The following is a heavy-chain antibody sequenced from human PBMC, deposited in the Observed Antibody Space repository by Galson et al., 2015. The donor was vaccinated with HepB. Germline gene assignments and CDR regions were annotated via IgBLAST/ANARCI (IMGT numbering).Heavy chain of an antibody. CDR3: ASSYYDRWGDAFDI. CDR1: GFTFSDHY. Sequence: SLRLSCAASGFTFSDHYMDWVRQAPGKGLEWVGRTRDKANSYTTEYAASVKGRFTISRDDSKNSLYLQMNSLKTEDTAVYYCASSYYDRWGDAFDIWGQGTMVTVSS. V-gene: IGHV3-72*01. J-gene: IGHJ3*02. D-gene: IGHD3-22*01. CDR2: TRDKANSYTT.